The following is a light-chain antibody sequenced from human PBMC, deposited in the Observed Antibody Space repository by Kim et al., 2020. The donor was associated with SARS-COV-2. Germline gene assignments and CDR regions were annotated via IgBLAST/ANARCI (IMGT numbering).Light chain of an antibody. Sequence: ATISCKSSQSVLSSSIDKNCLAWYQPKPGQPPKLLIYWPSDRESGVPDRFSGSRSGTDFTLTISSLQAEDVAVYYCQQYYSTPASFGQGTKVDIK. J-gene: IGKJ1*01. CDR2: WPS. CDR1: QSVLSSSIDKNC. V-gene: IGKV4-1*01. CDR3: QQYYSTPAS.